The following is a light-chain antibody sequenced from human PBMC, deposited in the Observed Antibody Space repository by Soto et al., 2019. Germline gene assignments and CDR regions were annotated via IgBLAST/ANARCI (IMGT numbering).Light chain of an antibody. J-gene: IGKJ1*01. V-gene: IGKV3-20*01. CDR2: GAS. CDR3: HHFGSLPET. CDR1: QSVRSTF. Sequence: EIVLTQSPGTLSLSPGEGATLSCRASQSVRSTFLSWYQQKPGQAPRLLIYGASSRATGIPDRFSGSGSGTDFTLTISRLEPEDFAVYYCHHFGSLPETFGQGTNVE.